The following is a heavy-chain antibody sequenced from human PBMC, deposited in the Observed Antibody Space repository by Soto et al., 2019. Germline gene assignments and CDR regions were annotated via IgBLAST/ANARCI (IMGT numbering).Heavy chain of an antibody. CDR2: ISSNGGST. J-gene: IGHJ6*03. V-gene: IGHV3-64*01. D-gene: IGHD5-12*01. CDR3: ARGTITRYYYYYYMDV. Sequence: ASGGGLVQPGGSLRLSCAASGFTFSSYAMHWVRQAPGKGLEYVSAISSNGGSTYYANSVKGRFTISRDNSKNTLYLQMGSLRAEDMAVYYCARGTITRYYYYYYMDVWGKGTTVTVSS. CDR1: GFTFSSYA.